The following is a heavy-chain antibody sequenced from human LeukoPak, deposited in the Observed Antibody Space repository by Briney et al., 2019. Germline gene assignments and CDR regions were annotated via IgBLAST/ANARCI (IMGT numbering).Heavy chain of an antibody. CDR1: GYTFTGYY. Sequence: VASVKVSCKASGYTFTGYYMHWVRQAPGQGLEWMGLINPNSGGTNYAQKFQGRVNMTRDTSISTAYMGLSRLRSDDTAVYYCARVGFSAEFDPWGQGTLVTVSS. CDR2: INPNSGGT. J-gene: IGHJ5*02. V-gene: IGHV1-2*02. CDR3: ARVGFSAEFDP.